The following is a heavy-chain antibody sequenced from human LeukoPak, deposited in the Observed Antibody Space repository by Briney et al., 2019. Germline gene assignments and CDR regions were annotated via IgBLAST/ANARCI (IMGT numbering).Heavy chain of an antibody. CDR1: GYIFTGYY. CDR2: IDPESGDT. Sequence: ASVKVSCKASGYIFTGYYMHWLRQAPGQGLEWMGWIDPESGDTNYAQKFQDKITMTRDTYMKTGYMELSSLRYDDTAVYYCAREEYSSGWYRGGWFDPWGQGTQATVSS. V-gene: IGHV1-2*02. CDR3: AREEYSSGWYRGGWFDP. D-gene: IGHD6-19*01. J-gene: IGHJ5*02.